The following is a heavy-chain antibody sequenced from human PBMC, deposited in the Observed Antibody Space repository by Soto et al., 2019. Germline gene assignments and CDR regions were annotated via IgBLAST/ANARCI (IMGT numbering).Heavy chain of an antibody. J-gene: IGHJ6*03. Sequence: ASVKVSCKASGYTFTSYDINWVRQATGQGLEWMGWISAYNDNTNYAQKLQGRVTMTTDTSTSTAYMELRSLRSDDTAVYYCARDPKSSYYYYMDVWGKGTTVTVSS. V-gene: IGHV1-18*01. CDR3: ARDPKSSYYYYMDV. CDR2: ISAYNDNT. CDR1: GYTFTSYD.